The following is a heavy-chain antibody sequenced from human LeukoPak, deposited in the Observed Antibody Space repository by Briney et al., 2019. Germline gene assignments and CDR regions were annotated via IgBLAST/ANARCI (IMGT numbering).Heavy chain of an antibody. J-gene: IGHJ4*02. D-gene: IGHD3-22*01. CDR1: GFTFSSYA. CDR3: ARGTMIVVGPFDY. V-gene: IGHV3-64*01. Sequence: GGSLRLSCAASGFTFSSYAMHWVRQAPGKGLEYVSAISSNGGSTYYANSVKGRFTISRDNSKNTLYPQMGSLRAEDMAVYYCARGTMIVVGPFDYWGQGTLVTVSS. CDR2: ISSNGGST.